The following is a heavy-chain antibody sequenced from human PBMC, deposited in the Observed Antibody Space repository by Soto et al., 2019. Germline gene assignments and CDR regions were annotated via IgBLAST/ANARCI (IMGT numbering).Heavy chain of an antibody. V-gene: IGHV4-59*01. CDR3: ARSVAVPGAHIDY. D-gene: IGHD6-19*01. J-gene: IGHJ4*02. CDR2: VYYTGST. CDR1: GGSISGSY. Sequence: SGTLSLTCRVPGGSISGSYWSWIRQSPGKGLEWLGYVYYTGSTNYSPSLRSRVSISVDTSKNEFSLRLSSVTAADTAVYFCARSVAVPGAHIDYWGQGTQVTVSS.